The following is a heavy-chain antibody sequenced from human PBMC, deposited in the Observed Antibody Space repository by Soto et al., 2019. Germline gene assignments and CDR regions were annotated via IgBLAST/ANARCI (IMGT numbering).Heavy chain of an antibody. CDR1: GSTFTSYY. D-gene: IGHD3-22*01. Sequence: VASVKVSCKASGSTFTSYYMHWVRQAPGQGLEWMGIINPSGGSTSYAQKFQGRVTMTRDTSTSTVYMEPSSLRSEDTAVYYCARKGYYYDSSGQHDAFDIWGQGTMVTVSS. J-gene: IGHJ3*02. CDR3: ARKGYYYDSSGQHDAFDI. CDR2: INPSGGST. V-gene: IGHV1-46*01.